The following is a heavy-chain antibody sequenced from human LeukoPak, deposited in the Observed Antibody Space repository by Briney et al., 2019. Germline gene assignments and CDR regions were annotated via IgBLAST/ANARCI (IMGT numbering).Heavy chain of an antibody. J-gene: IGHJ1*01. CDR3: AKAFLGTGCYGSVRGGDFQH. D-gene: IGHD6-19*01. CDR2: IWYDGSKR. CDR1: GFTFSSYG. V-gene: IGHV3-30*02. Sequence: GGSLRLSCAASGFTFSSYGMHWVRQAPGKGLEWVALIWYDGSKRYYADSMKGRFTISRDNSKSTLYLQMNSLRPEDTAMYYCAKAFLGTGCYGSVRGGDFQHWGQGTLVTVSS.